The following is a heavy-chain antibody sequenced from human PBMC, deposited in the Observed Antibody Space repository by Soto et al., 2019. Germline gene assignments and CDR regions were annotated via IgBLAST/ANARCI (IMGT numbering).Heavy chain of an antibody. CDR2: IIPALGTT. CDR3: ARPDFGDYWYFDL. V-gene: IGHV1-69*08. CDR1: GGPFSSHT. D-gene: IGHD4-17*01. Sequence: QAQLVQSGAEVKKPGSSVKVSCKAFGGPFSSHTFSWVRQAPGQGLKWMGRIIPALGTTTYAQKFQGRVPITADESVTTVYMELNSLRTEDTAVYYCARPDFGDYWYFDLWSRGTLVTVSS. J-gene: IGHJ2*01.